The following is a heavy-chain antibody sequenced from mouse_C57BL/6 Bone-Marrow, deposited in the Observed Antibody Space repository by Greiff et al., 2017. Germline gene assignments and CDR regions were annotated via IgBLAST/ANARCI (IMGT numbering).Heavy chain of an antibody. CDR3: ASRGWAWFAY. V-gene: IGHV1-81*01. D-gene: IGHD1-1*02. J-gene: IGHJ3*01. CDR1: GYTFTSYG. CDR2: IYPRSGTT. Sequence: QVQLQQSGAELARPGASVKLSCKASGYTFTSYGISWVKQRPGQGLEWIGEIYPRSGTTNYNEKFKGKATLTAYKSSSTAYMELRSRTSEDSAVYFCASRGWAWFAYWGQGTLVTVSA.